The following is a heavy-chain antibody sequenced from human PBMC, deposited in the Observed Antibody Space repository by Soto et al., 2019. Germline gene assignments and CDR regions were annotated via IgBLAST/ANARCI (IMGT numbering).Heavy chain of an antibody. J-gene: IGHJ4*02. V-gene: IGHV4-31*03. Sequence: SETLSLTCIVSGDSISSGDYHWSWIRQHPGKGLEWIGYIYYSGSTYYNPSLKSRVTISVDASENQFSLKLTSVTAADTAVYYCARGRIYDFWSGYSLGLNHVHVFDYWGQGTLVTVSS. CDR3: ARGRIYDFWSGYSLGLNHVHVFDY. CDR2: IYYSGST. D-gene: IGHD3-3*01. CDR1: GDSISSGDYH.